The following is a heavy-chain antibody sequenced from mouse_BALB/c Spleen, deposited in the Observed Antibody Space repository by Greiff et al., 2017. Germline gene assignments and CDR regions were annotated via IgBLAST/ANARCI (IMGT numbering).Heavy chain of an antibody. V-gene: IGHV3-6*01. CDR2: ISYDGSN. CDR3: ARNSYYRYGFDY. J-gene: IGHJ2*01. Sequence: ESGPGLVKPSQSLSLTCSVTGYSITSGYYWNWIRQSPGNKLEWMGYISYDGSNNYNPSLKNRISITRDTSKNQFFLKLNSVTTEDTATYYCARNSYYRYGFDYWGQGTTLTVSS. D-gene: IGHD2-14*01. CDR1: GYSITSGYY.